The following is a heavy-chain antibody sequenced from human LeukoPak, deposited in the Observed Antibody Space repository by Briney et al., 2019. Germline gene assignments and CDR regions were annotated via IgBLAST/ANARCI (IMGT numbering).Heavy chain of an antibody. D-gene: IGHD5-24*01. V-gene: IGHV3-74*01. CDR1: GFTFRNYW. J-gene: IGHJ4*02. CDR3: VRDGDDYNFDY. Sequence: GGSLRLSCAASGFTFRNYWMHWVRQAPGKGLVWVSRVKGDGSFTDYADSVRGRFTISRDNAKNTLYLQMYSLRAEDTAAYYCVRDGDDYNFDYWGQGSLVTVSS. CDR2: VKGDGSFT.